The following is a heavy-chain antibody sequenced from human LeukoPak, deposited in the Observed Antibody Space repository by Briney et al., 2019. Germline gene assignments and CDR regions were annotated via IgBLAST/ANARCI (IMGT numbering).Heavy chain of an antibody. J-gene: IGHJ4*02. CDR3: ARDNLYSSSAGLWVY. Sequence: GTSVKVSCKASGYTFTSYGISWVRQAPGQGLEWMGWISAYNGDTNYAQKLQGRVTMTTDTSTSTAYMELRSLRSDDTAVYYCARDNLYSSSAGLWVYWGQGTLVTVSS. CDR2: ISAYNGDT. D-gene: IGHD6-6*01. CDR1: GYTFTSYG. V-gene: IGHV1-18*01.